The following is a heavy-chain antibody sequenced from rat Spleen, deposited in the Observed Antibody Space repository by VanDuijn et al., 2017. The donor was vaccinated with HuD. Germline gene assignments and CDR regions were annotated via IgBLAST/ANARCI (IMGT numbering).Heavy chain of an antibody. D-gene: IGHD1-2*01. CDR1: GFSLTSYG. J-gene: IGHJ2*01. Sequence: QVQLKESGPGLVQPSQTLSLTCTVSGFSLTSYGVSWVRQPPEEGLEWIGGIWSGGSTDYNSALKSRLSISRDTSKSQVFLKMSSLKTEDTATYYCARSRGYSSPDYWGQGVMVTVSS. CDR2: IWSGGST. CDR3: ARSRGYSSPDY. V-gene: IGHV2-16*01.